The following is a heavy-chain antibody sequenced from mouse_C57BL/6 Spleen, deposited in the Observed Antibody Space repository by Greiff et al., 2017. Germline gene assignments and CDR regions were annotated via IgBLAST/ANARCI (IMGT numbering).Heavy chain of an antibody. CDR2: IDPETGGT. Sequence: QVHVKQSGAELVRPGASVTLSCKASGYTFTDYEMHWVKQTPVHGLEWIGAIDPETGGTAYNQKFKGKDILTADKSSSTAYMELRSLTSEDSAVYYCTDSYYYGSSSYAMDYWGQGTSVTVSS. CDR3: TDSYYYGSSSYAMDY. J-gene: IGHJ4*01. CDR1: GYTFTDYE. D-gene: IGHD1-1*01. V-gene: IGHV1-15*01.